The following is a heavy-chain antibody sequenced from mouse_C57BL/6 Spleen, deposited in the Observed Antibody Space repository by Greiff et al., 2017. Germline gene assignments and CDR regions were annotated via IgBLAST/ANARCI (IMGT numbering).Heavy chain of an antibody. D-gene: IGHD2-2*01. CDR2: IDPSDSYT. Sequence: QVQLQQPGAELVMPGASVKLSCKASGYTFTSSWMHWVKQRPGQGLEWIGEIDPSDSYTNYNQKFKGKSTLTVDKSSSTAYMQLSSLTSEDSAVYYCARGYDGFAYWGQGTLVTVSA. J-gene: IGHJ3*01. CDR3: ARGYDGFAY. V-gene: IGHV1-69*01. CDR1: GYTFTSSW.